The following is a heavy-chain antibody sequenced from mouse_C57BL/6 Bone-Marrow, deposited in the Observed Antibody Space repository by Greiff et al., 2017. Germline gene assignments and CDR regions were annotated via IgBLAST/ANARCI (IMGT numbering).Heavy chain of an antibody. CDR3: ARRGYYGSSPSY. J-gene: IGHJ3*01. V-gene: IGHV5-6*01. Sequence: EVQRVESGGDLVKPGGSLKLSCAASGFTFSSYGMSWVRQTPDKRLEWVATISSGGSYTYYPDSVKGRFTISRDNAKNTLYLQMSSLKSEDTAMYYCARRGYYGSSPSYWCQGTLVTVSA. D-gene: IGHD1-1*01. CDR1: GFTFSSYG. CDR2: ISSGGSYT.